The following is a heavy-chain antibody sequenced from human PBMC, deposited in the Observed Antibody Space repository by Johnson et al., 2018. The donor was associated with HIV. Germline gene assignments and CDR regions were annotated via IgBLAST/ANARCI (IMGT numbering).Heavy chain of an antibody. Sequence: VQLVESGGGLVQPGRSLRLSCAASGFTFDDYAMHWVRQAPGKGLEWVSGISWNSGSIGYADSVKGRFIISRDNAKNSLHLQLNRLRAEDTAVYYCARSRSGSRNAFDIWGQGTMVTVSS. D-gene: IGHD3-10*01. CDR3: ARSRSGSRNAFDI. CDR2: ISWNSGSI. CDR1: GFTFDDYA. V-gene: IGHV3-9*01. J-gene: IGHJ3*02.